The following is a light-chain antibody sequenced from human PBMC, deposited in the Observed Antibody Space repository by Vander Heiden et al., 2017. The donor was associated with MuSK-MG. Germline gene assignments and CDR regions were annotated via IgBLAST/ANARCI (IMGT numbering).Light chain of an antibody. CDR3: QQTDSNPLRA. CDR2: AAS. J-gene: IGKJ1*01. V-gene: IGKV1-39*01. Sequence: DIQMTQSPSSLSASVGDRVTITCRASQSISSYLNWYQQKPGKAPKLLIYAASSLQSGVASRFSGSGYGKDVTLTISSRQPEDFAAYYCQQTDSNPLRAFGQGTKVEIK. CDR1: QSISSY.